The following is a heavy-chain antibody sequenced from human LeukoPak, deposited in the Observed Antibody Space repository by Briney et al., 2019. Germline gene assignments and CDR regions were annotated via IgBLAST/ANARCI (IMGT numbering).Heavy chain of an antibody. CDR2: ISGSGGST. J-gene: IGHJ4*02. D-gene: IGHD2-2*01. V-gene: IGHV3-23*01. CDR1: GFTFSSYA. Sequence: GGSLRLSCAASGFTFSSYAMSWVRQAPGKGLEWVSAISGSGGSTYYADSVKGRFTISRDNSKNTLYLQMNSLRAEDTAVYYCAKDSHIVVVPAAYFDYWGQGTLVTVSS. CDR3: AKDSHIVVVPAAYFDY.